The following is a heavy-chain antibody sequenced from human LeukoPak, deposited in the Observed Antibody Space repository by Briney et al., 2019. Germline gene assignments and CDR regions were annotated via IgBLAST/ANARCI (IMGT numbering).Heavy chain of an antibody. CDR1: GFTFSSYA. CDR3: AKMGVDYYGSGSYFVAFDY. Sequence: GGSLRLSCAVSGFTFSSYAMNWVRQAPGKGLEWVSAISGSGGSTYYADSVKGRFTISRDNSKNTLYLQMNSLRAEDTAVYYCAKMGVDYYGSGSYFVAFDYWGQGTLVTVSS. CDR2: ISGSGGST. V-gene: IGHV3-23*01. D-gene: IGHD3-10*01. J-gene: IGHJ4*02.